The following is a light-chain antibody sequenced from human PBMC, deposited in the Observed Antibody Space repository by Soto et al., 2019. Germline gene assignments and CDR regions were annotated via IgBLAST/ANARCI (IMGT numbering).Light chain of an antibody. CDR2: YSS. J-gene: IGKJ1*01. Sequence: EVMMTQFPDTVSVTPVETVTLSCVASQSVRTNLAWYQQRPGQAPRLLIHYSSTRATDVPARFSGSGSGTNFTLAISSLQSEDFAVYFCQQYAYWPETFGQGTKVDIK. CDR1: QSVRTN. V-gene: IGKV3D-15*01. CDR3: QQYAYWPET.